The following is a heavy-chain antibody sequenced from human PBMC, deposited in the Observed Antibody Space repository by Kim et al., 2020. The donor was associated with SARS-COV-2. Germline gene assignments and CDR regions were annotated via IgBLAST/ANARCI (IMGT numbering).Heavy chain of an antibody. CDR1: GFTFDDYA. D-gene: IGHD3-3*02. J-gene: IGHJ4*02. CDR2: ISWNSGSI. Sequence: GGSLRLSCAASGFTFDDYAMHWVRQAPGKGLEWVSGISWNSGSIGYADFVKGRFTISRDNAKNSLLLQMNSLSSDDTALYYCAKDISHFLGLVDYWGQGT. V-gene: IGHV3-9*01. CDR3: AKDISHFLGLVDY.